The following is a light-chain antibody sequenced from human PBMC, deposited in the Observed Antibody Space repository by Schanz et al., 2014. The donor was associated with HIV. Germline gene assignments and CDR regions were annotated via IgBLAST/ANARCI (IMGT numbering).Light chain of an antibody. CDR2: GAS. CDR1: QTVNGDY. J-gene: IGKJ2*01. V-gene: IGKV3-20*01. CDR3: QQYGNSPQA. Sequence: EVVLTQSPGTLSLSPGERATLSCRASQTVNGDYLAWYQQKPGQTPRLLIYGASSRAAGIPDRFSGSGSGTDFTLIISKLEPEDFAVYYCQQYGNSPQAFGPGTRLEIK.